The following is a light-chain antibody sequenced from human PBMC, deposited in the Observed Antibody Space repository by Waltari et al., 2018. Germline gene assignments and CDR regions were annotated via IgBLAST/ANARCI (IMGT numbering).Light chain of an antibody. CDR1: QSVGRT. V-gene: IGKV3-20*01. CDR2: GAS. J-gene: IGKJ1*01. Sequence: EIVLPQSPGTLSLSPGDRATLSCRASQSVGRTLAWYQQKPGQAPSLVIYGASIRATGIPDRFSGSGSGTDFSLTISRLEPEDFAVYYCQHYVALPVTFGQGTKVEIK. CDR3: QHYVALPVT.